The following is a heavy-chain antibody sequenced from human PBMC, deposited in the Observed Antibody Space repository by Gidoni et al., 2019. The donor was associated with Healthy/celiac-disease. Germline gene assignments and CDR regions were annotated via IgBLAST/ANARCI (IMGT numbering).Heavy chain of an antibody. CDR3: ASNGP. CDR2: IYYSGST. V-gene: IGHV4-39*01. Sequence: QLQLQESGPGLVKPSETLSLPCSVSGGSISSSSYYWGWFRQPPGKGLEWIGSIYYSGSTYYNPSLKSRVTISVDTSKNQFSLKLSSVTAADTAVYYCASNGPWGQGTLVTVSS. CDR1: GGSISSSSYY. D-gene: IGHD2-8*01. J-gene: IGHJ5*02.